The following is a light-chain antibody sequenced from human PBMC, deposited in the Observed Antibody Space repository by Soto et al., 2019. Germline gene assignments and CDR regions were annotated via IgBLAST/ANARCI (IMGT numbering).Light chain of an antibody. V-gene: IGKV3-15*01. CDR2: YAS. J-gene: IGKJ3*01. CDR1: ESVHRN. CDR3: QRYRKWPPT. Sequence: EVVRTQSPATLSVSPGERVTLSCRASESVHRNLAWYHQKPGQAPSLLIYYASTRANRVPDSFTGSGSGTEITLTKSRLQSDVLGFYHCQRYRKWPPTFGPGTKVEI.